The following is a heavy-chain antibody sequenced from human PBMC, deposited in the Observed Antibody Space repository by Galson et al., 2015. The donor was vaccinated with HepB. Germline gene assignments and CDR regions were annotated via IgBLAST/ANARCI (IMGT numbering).Heavy chain of an antibody. V-gene: IGHV3-48*03. D-gene: IGHD6-6*01. Sequence: SLRLSCAASGFTFSSYEMNWVRQAPGKGLEWVSYISNGGSDIYYADSVKGRFIISRDDAKNSLFLQMNSLRAEDTATYYCVRDSRGSSYGDYWGQGTLVTVSS. CDR2: ISNGGSDI. J-gene: IGHJ4*02. CDR3: VRDSRGSSYGDY. CDR1: GFTFSSYE.